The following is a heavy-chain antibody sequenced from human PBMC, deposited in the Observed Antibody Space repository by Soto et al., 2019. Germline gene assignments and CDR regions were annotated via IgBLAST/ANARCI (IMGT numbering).Heavy chain of an antibody. V-gene: IGHV4-59*08. CDR1: GGSISSYY. D-gene: IGHD3-22*01. CDR2: IYYSGST. J-gene: IGHJ4*02. CDR3: ASGAGYYYDSSGYYYGFLDY. Sequence: PSETLSLTCTVSGGSISSYYWSWIRQPPGKGLEWIGYIYYSGSTNYNPSLKSRVTISVDTSKNQFSLKLSSVTAADTAVYYCASGAGYYYDSSGYYYGFLDYWGQGTLVTVSS.